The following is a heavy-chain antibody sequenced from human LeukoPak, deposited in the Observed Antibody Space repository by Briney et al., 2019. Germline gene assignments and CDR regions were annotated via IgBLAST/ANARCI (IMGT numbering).Heavy chain of an antibody. CDR3: AERRPYCGVDRYLGY. V-gene: IGHV3-53*05. CDR2: IYSGCST. Sequence: GALGLSWAGSGFTVSRNYISWVRQAAGEGLEVVSVIYSGCSTYDRDSVKGRVTISRDNSKNTLYLQMNTLRAYDTAVYYCAERRPYCGVDRYLGYCGQGTPVTVSS. J-gene: IGHJ4*02. D-gene: IGHD2-21*02. CDR1: GFTVSRNY.